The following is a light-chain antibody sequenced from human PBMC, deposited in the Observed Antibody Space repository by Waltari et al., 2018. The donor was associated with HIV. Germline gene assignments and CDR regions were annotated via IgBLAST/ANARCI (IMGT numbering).Light chain of an antibody. CDR3: QQYNDWPPIT. CDR1: PNIRNN. Sequence: TVMTQSPATLSVSPGEIATLSCKASPNIRNNLAWYQQRRGQAPRLLIYGASTRATGVPARFSGSGSGTDFSLTISSLQSEDFAVYYCQQYNDWPPITFGGGTKVEIK. V-gene: IGKV3-15*01. J-gene: IGKJ4*01. CDR2: GAS.